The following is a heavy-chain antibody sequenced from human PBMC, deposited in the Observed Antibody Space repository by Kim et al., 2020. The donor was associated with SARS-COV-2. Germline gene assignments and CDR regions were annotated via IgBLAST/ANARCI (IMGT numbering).Heavy chain of an antibody. V-gene: IGHV3-33*01. Sequence: GGSLRLSCAASGFTFSSYGMHWVRQAPGKGLEWVAVIWYDGSNKYYADSVKGRFTISRDNSKNTLYLQMNSLRAEYTAVYYCARGSLYYDFWSGYALSYWGQGTLVTVSS. J-gene: IGHJ4*02. CDR2: IWYDGSNK. CDR1: GFTFSSYG. CDR3: ARGSLYYDFWSGYALSY. D-gene: IGHD3-3*01.